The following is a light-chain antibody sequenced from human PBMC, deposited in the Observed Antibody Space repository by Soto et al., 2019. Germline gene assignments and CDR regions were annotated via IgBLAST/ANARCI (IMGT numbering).Light chain of an antibody. CDR2: KAS. CDR3: QQYNSYSLT. CDR1: QSISSW. J-gene: IGKJ4*01. V-gene: IGKV1-5*03. Sequence: DIQMTQSPSTLSASVGDRVTITCRASQSISSWLAWYQQKPGKAPKLLIYKASSLESGVPSRFSGIGSGTEFTLNISSLQPDDFATYYCQQYNSYSLTFGGGTKVEIK.